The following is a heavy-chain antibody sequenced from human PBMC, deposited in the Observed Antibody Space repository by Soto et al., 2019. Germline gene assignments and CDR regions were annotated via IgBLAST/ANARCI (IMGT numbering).Heavy chain of an antibody. V-gene: IGHV4-30-2*01. CDR3: ARDSGQWRGGTNWFDP. D-gene: IGHD6-19*01. Sequence: SETLSLTCAVSGGSISSGGYSWSWIRQPPGKGLEWIGYIYHSGSTYYNPSLKSRVTISVDRSKNQFSLKLDSVTAAGTAVYYCARDSGQWRGGTNWFDPWGQGTLVTVSS. J-gene: IGHJ5*02. CDR1: GGSISSGGYS. CDR2: IYHSGST.